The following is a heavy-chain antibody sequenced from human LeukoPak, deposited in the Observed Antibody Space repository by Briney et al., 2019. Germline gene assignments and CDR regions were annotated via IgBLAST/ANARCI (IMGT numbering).Heavy chain of an antibody. CDR1: GYTFTGYY. CDR3: ARGRHIVVVPAGLDY. CDR2: INPNSGGT. D-gene: IGHD2-2*01. V-gene: IGHV1-2*02. J-gene: IGHJ4*02. Sequence: GASVKVSCKASGYTFTGYYMHWVRQAPGQGLEWVGWINPNSGGTNYAQKFQGRVTMTRDTSISTAYMELSRLRSDDTAVYYCARGRHIVVVPAGLDYWGQGTLVTVSS.